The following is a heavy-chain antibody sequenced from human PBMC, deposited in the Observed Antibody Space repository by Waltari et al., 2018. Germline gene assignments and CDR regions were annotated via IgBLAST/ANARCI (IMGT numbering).Heavy chain of an antibody. CDR2: ISWNSGSI. Sequence: EVQLVESGGGLVQPGRSLRLSCAASGFTFDDYAMHWVRQAPGKGLEWVSGISWNSGSIGYADSVKGRFTISRDNAKNSLYLQMNSLRAEDTALYYCAKEPMVLDAFDIWGQGTMVTVSS. V-gene: IGHV3-9*01. CDR3: AKEPMVLDAFDI. CDR1: GFTFDDYA. J-gene: IGHJ3*02. D-gene: IGHD3-10*01.